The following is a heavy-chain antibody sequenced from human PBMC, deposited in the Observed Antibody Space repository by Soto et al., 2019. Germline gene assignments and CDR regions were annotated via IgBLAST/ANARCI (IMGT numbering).Heavy chain of an antibody. Sequence: PGGSLRLSCAASGLTFSSYSMNWVRQAPGKGLEWVSYISSSSSTIYYADSVKGRFTISRDNAKNSLYLQMNSLRAEDTAVYYCGRDRHFYASGSGVDYCGQGTLVTVSS. CDR2: ISSSSSTI. V-gene: IGHV3-48*01. CDR3: GRDRHFYASGSGVDY. J-gene: IGHJ4*02. D-gene: IGHD3-10*01. CDR1: GLTFSSYS.